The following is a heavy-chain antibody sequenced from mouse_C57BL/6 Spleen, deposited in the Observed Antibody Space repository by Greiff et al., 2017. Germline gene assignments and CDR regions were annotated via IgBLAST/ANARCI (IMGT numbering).Heavy chain of an antibody. CDR3: ALYGRGYAMDY. Sequence: EVQLQQSVAELVRPGASVKLSCTASGFNFKNTYMHWVKQRPEQGLEWIGRIDPANGNTKYTPKFQGKATITADTSSNTAYLQLSSLTSEDTAIYYCALYGRGYAMDYWGQGTTVTVSS. CDR1: GFNFKNTY. D-gene: IGHD1-1*01. J-gene: IGHJ4*01. CDR2: IDPANGNT. V-gene: IGHV14-3*01.